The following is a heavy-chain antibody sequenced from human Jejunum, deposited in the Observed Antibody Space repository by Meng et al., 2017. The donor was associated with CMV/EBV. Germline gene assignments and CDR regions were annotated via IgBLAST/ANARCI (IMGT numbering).Heavy chain of an antibody. CDR3: AKDWSGVGYCSSTSCYSDY. J-gene: IGHJ4*02. CDR2: ISGGGGST. Sequence: YARGWVRQAPGKGLEWVSAISGGGGSTYYPDSVKGRFTISRDNSKNTLYLQMNTLKAEDTAVYYCAKDWSGVGYCSSTSCYSDYWGQGTLVTVSS. CDR1: YA. D-gene: IGHD2-2*02. V-gene: IGHV3-23*01.